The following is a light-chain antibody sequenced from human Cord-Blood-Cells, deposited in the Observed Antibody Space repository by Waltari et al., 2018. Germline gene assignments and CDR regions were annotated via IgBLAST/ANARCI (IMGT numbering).Light chain of an antibody. CDR3: SSYTSSSTFV. CDR1: SSYVGGYNY. CDR2: DVS. J-gene: IGLJ1*01. V-gene: IGLV2-14*01. Sequence: QSALTQPASVSGSPGPSITIPCTGTSSYVGGYNYVAWYQQHPGNSPKLMIYDVSKRPSGVSNRFSGSKSGNTASLTISGLQAEDEADYYCSSYTSSSTFVFGTGTKVTVL.